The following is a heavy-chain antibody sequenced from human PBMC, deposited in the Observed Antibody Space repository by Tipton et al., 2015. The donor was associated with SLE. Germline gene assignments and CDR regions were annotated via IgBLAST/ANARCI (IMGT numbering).Heavy chain of an antibody. CDR2: INPSGGST. D-gene: IGHD1-7*01. J-gene: IGHJ4*02. V-gene: IGHV1-46*04. Sequence: QLVQSGAEVKKPGASVKVYCKASGYTFTSYYMHWVRQAPGQGLEWMGIINPSGGSTSYAQKLQGRVTMTRDTSTSTVYMELRSLRSEYTAVHYCASLTGTSSYWGLGTLVTFSS. CDR1: GYTFTSYY. CDR3: ASLTGTSSY.